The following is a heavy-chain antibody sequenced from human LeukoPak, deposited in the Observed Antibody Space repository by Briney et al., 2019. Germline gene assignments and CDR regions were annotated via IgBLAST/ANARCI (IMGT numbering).Heavy chain of an antibody. V-gene: IGHV3-7*03. CDR1: GFTFSSYW. Sequence: GGSLRLSCAASGFTFSSYWMSWVRQAPGKGLEWVANIKQDGSEKCYVDSVKGRFTISRDNAKNSLYLQMNNLRAEDTAVYYCAKSRGLYFDNSGYYRALDYWGQGTLVTVSS. CDR2: IKQDGSEK. D-gene: IGHD3-22*01. J-gene: IGHJ4*02. CDR3: AKSRGLYFDNSGYYRALDY.